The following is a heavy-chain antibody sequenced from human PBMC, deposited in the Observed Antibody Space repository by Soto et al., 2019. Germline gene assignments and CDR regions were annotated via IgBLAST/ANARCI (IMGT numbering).Heavy chain of an antibody. J-gene: IGHJ4*02. CDR2: ITSRADST. D-gene: IGHD6-19*01. V-gene: IGHV3-23*01. CDR3: AKDRASGWYSAFDY. CDR1: GFSFSNYA. Sequence: EVQLLESGGGLVQPGGSLRVSCTTSGFSFSNYAMSWVRQAPGKGLEWVSAITSRADSTYSADSVKGRFTISRDNSQSTLYLQMPGLRAEDTAVYFCAKDRASGWYSAFDYWGQGALVTVSS.